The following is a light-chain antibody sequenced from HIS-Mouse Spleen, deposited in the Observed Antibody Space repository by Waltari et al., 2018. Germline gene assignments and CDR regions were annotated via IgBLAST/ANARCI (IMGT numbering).Light chain of an antibody. CDR1: ALPKTY. J-gene: IGLJ2*01. CDR2: EDS. CDR3: YSTDSSGNHRV. Sequence: SYELTQPPSASVSPGQTARITCPGEALPKTYASRYQQKSGQAPVLVIYEDSKRPSGIPERFSGSSSGTMATLTISGAQVEDEADYYCYSTDSSGNHRVFGGGTKLTVL. V-gene: IGLV3-10*01.